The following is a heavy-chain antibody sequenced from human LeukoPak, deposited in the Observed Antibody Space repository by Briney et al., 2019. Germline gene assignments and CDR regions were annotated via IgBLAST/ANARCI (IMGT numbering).Heavy chain of an antibody. CDR3: ARAGYSGYDGASFDY. J-gene: IGHJ4*02. CDR1: GFTFSSYS. D-gene: IGHD5-12*01. Sequence: GGSLRLSCAASGFTFSSYSMNWVRQAPGKGLEWVSSVSSSSSYIYYADSVKGRFTISRDNAKNSLYLQMNSLRAEDTAVYYCARAGYSGYDGASFDYWGQGTLVTVSS. CDR2: VSSSSSYI. V-gene: IGHV3-21*01.